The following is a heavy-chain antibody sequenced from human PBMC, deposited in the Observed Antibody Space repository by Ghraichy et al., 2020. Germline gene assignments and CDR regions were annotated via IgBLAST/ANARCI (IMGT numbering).Heavy chain of an antibody. J-gene: IGHJ6*02. V-gene: IGHV3-21*01. CDR2: ISSSSSDI. D-gene: IGHD4-11*01. CDR1: GFTFSSYS. CDR3: ARGWEYDYSNYGYYYYGMDV. Sequence: GGSLRLSCAASGFTFSSYSMNWVRQAPGKGLEWVSSISSSSSDIYYADSVKGRFTISRDNAKNSLYLQMNSLRAEDTAVYYCARGWEYDYSNYGYYYYGMDVWGQGTTVTVSS.